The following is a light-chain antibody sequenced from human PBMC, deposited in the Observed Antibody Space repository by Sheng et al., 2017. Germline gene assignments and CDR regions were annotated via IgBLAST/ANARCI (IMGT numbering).Light chain of an antibody. CDR1: ESINSW. Sequence: DIQMTQSPSTLSAAVGDRVTITCRASESINSWLAWYQQKPGKAPKLLIHATSVVQSGVPSRFSGSGSGTDFTLIISSLEREDFGVYYCLQRSNWPPPLTFGGGTKVQIK. CDR2: ATS. J-gene: IGKJ4*01. CDR3: LQRSNWPPPLT. V-gene: IGKV1-5*01.